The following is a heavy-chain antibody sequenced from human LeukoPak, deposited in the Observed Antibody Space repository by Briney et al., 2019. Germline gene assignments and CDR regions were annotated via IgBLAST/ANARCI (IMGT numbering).Heavy chain of an antibody. J-gene: IGHJ4*02. Sequence: EASETLSLTCTDSGGSISSSSYYWGWIRQPPGKGLEWIGSIYYSGSTYYNPSLKSRVTISVDTSKNQFSLKLSSVTAADTAVYYCARRKNSGRYRGITFDYWGQGTLVTVSS. D-gene: IGHD1-26*01. CDR3: ARRKNSGRYRGITFDY. CDR1: GGSISSSSYY. CDR2: IYYSGST. V-gene: IGHV4-39*01.